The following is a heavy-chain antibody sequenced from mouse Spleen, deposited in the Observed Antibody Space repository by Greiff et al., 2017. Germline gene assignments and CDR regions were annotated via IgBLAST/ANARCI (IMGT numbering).Heavy chain of an antibody. CDR3: ARSDDGYYSLYAMDY. V-gene: IGHV3-8*02. CDR1: GDSITSGY. D-gene: IGHD2-3*01. J-gene: IGHJ4*01. Sequence: EVQLVESGPSLVKPSQTLSLTCSVTGDSITSGYWNWIRKFPGNKLEYMGYISYSGSTYYNPSLKSRISITRDTSKNQYYLQLNSVTTEDTATYYCARSDDGYYSLYAMDYWGQGTSVTVSS. CDR2: ISYSGST.